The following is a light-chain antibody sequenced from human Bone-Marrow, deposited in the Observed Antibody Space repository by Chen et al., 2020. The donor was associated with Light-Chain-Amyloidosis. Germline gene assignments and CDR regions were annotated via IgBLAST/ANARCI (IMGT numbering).Light chain of an antibody. Sequence: QSSLTHPPSVSGSPGQPVTTPRAGTSSDIGGYNYVFCYQQHPGRAPKLMIYDVTIRPSGVSNRFSGSKSGNTASLTISGLQAEDEADYYCSSYTTTSAPLIFGGGTKLTVL. J-gene: IGLJ2*01. CDR2: DVT. CDR3: SSYTTTSAPLI. V-gene: IGLV2-14*03. CDR1: SSDIGGYNY.